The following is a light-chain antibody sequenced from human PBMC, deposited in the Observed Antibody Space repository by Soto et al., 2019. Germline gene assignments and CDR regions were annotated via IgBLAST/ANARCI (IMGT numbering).Light chain of an antibody. Sequence: SYELTQPPSVSVAPGQTARITCGGNNIGSKSVHWYQQKPGQAPVLVVYDDSDRPSGIPERFSGSNSGNTATLTISRAEAGDEADYYSQVWDSSSDHPLFGTGTKVTVL. CDR2: DDS. CDR3: QVWDSSSDHPL. V-gene: IGLV3-21*02. CDR1: NIGSKS. J-gene: IGLJ1*01.